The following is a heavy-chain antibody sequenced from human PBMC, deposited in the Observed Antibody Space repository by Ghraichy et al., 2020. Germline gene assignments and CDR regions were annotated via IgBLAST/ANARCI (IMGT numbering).Heavy chain of an antibody. CDR2: IYYSGST. CDR1: GGSISSYY. J-gene: IGHJ3*02. V-gene: IGHV4-59*01. Sequence: TLSLTCTVSGGSISSYYWSWIRQPPGKGLEWIGYIYYSGSTNYNPSLKSRVTISVDTSKNQFSLKLSSVTAADTAVYYCARAHDYGDFDAFDIWGQGTMVTVSS. D-gene: IGHD4-17*01. CDR3: ARAHDYGDFDAFDI.